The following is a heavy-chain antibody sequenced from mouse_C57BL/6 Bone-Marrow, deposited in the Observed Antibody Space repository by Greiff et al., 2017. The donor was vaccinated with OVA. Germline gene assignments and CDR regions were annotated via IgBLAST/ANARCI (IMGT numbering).Heavy chain of an antibody. CDR3: ARLGGTSSWFAY. V-gene: IGHV5-6*01. Sequence: EVQLQESGGDLVKPGGSLKLSCAASGFTFSSYGMSWVRQTPDKRLEWVATISSGGSYTYYPDSVKGRFTISRDNAKNTLYLQMSSLKSEDTAMYYCARLGGTSSWFAYWGQGTLVTVSA. CDR2: ISSGGSYT. J-gene: IGHJ3*01. CDR1: GFTFSSYG. D-gene: IGHD4-1*01.